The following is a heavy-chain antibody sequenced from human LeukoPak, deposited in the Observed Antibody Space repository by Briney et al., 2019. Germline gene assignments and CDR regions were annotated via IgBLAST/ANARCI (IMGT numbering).Heavy chain of an antibody. J-gene: IGHJ4*02. D-gene: IGHD6-13*01. Sequence: ASAKVSCKASGYTFTSYDINWVRQATGQGLEWMGWMNPNSGNTGYAQKFQGRVTMTRNTSISTAYMELSSLRSEDTAVYYCARRRSSWYEGSFDYWGQGTLVTVSS. CDR2: MNPNSGNT. CDR3: ARRRSSWYEGSFDY. CDR1: GYTFTSYD. V-gene: IGHV1-8*01.